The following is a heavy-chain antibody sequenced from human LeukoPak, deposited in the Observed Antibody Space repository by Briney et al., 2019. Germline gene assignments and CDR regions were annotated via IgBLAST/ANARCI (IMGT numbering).Heavy chain of an antibody. CDR1: GLTFSSYV. Sequence: GGSLRLSCGASGLTFSSYVMSWVRQAPGKGLEWVANIKLDGSEKNYVDSVKGRFTISRDNTKNSLYLQMNSLRAEDTAVFYCARDQYDTWSRRGNFDSWGQGTLVIVSS. J-gene: IGHJ4*02. CDR3: ARDQYDTWSRRGNFDS. CDR2: IKLDGSEK. V-gene: IGHV3-7*03. D-gene: IGHD3-3*01.